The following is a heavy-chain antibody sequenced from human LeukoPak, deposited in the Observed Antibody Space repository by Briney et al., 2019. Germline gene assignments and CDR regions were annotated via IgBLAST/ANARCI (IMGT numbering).Heavy chain of an antibody. CDR2: IYYSGST. Sequence: SETLSLTCTVSGGSVSGSYWSWIRQPPEMGLEWIGYIYYSGSTNYNPSLKSRVSISVDTSKNQFSLKLSSVTAADTAVYYCARGPGPGNSGKIDYWGQGTLVTVSS. CDR3: ARGPGPGNSGKIDY. J-gene: IGHJ4*02. D-gene: IGHD6-19*01. CDR1: GGSVSGSY. V-gene: IGHV4-59*02.